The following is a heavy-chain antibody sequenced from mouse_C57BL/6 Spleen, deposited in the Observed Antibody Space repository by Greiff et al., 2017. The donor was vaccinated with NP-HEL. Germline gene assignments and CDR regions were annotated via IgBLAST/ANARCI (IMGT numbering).Heavy chain of an antibody. CDR1: GYTFTSYW. D-gene: IGHD1-1*01. CDR3: ARSYYGSRYFDY. CDR2: IYPSDSET. Sequence: QVQLKQPGAELVRPGSSVKLSCKASGYTFTSYWMDWVKQRPGQGLEWIGNIYPSDSETHYNQKFKDKATLTVDKSSSTAYMQLSSLTSEDSAVYYCARSYYGSRYFDYWGQGTTLTVSS. V-gene: IGHV1-61*01. J-gene: IGHJ2*01.